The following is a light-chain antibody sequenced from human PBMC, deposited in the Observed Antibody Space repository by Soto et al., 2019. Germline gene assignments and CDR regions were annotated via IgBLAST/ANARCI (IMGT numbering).Light chain of an antibody. CDR3: CSYAGSYTWV. Sequence: QSALTQPRSVSGSPGQSVTISCTGTSSDVGGYEYVSWYQEHPGKAPKLVIYDVTKRPSGVPDRFFGSKSGNTASLIISGLQAEDEANYHCCSYAGSYTWVFGGGTKLTV. V-gene: IGLV2-11*01. J-gene: IGLJ3*02. CDR1: SSDVGGYEY. CDR2: DVT.